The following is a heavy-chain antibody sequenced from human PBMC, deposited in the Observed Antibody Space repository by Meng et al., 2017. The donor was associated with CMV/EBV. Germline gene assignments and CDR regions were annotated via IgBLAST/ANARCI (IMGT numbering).Heavy chain of an antibody. CDR3: ARDPERRNHVYYYYYGMDV. D-gene: IGHD1-14*01. CDR2: VSWNGSRT. V-gene: IGHV3-19*01. Sequence: GGSLRLSCAASGFTFSNSDMNWVRQAPGKGLEWVSGVSWNGSRTHYADSVKGRFIISRDNAKNSLYLQMNSLRAEDTAVYYCARDPERRNHVYYYYYGMDVWGQGTTVTVSS. CDR1: GFTFSNSD. J-gene: IGHJ6*02.